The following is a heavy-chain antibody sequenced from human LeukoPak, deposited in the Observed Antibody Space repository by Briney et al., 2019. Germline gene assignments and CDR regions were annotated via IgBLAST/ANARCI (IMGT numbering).Heavy chain of an antibody. D-gene: IGHD6-19*01. Sequence: PGGSLRLSCAASGFTFSGFAMSWVRQAPGKGLEWIGSIYYSGSTYYNPSLKSRVTISVDTSKNQFSLKLSSVTAADTAVYYCARDGRAVAFDIWGRGTVVSVSS. V-gene: IGHV4-38-2*02. CDR3: ARDGRAVAFDI. J-gene: IGHJ3*02. CDR1: GFTFSGFA. CDR2: IYYSGST.